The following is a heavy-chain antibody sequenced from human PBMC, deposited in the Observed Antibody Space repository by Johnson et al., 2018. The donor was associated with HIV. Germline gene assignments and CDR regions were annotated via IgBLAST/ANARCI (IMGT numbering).Heavy chain of an antibody. D-gene: IGHD6-6*01. V-gene: IGHV3-13*01. CDR3: ARNSYSSSSGAFDI. J-gene: IGHJ3*02. Sequence: VQLVESGGGLVQPGGSLRLSCAASGFTVSSNYMHWVRQATGKGLEWVSAIGTAGDTYYPGSVKGRFTIPRENAKNSLYLQMNSLRAGDTAVYYCARNSYSSSSGAFDIWGQGTMVTVSS. CDR2: IGTAGDT. CDR1: GFTVSSNY.